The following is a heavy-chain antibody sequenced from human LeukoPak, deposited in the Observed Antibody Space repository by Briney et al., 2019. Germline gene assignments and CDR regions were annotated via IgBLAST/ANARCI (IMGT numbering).Heavy chain of an antibody. CDR1: GGSISSYY. Sequence: SETLSLTCTVSGGSISSYYWSWIRQPPGKGLEWIGYIYYSGSTYYNPSLKSRVTISVDTSKNQFSLKLSSVTAADTAVYYCARFLYGDASMDVWGQGTTVTVSS. J-gene: IGHJ6*02. D-gene: IGHD4-17*01. CDR2: IYYSGST. V-gene: IGHV4-59*06. CDR3: ARFLYGDASMDV.